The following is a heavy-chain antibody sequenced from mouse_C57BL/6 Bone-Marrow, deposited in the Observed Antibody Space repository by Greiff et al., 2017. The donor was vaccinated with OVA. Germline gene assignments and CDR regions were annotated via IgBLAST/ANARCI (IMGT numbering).Heavy chain of an antibody. D-gene: IGHD2-3*01. CDR3: ARRWLLPSFWDFDV. V-gene: IGHV5-17*01. CDR2: ISSGSSTI. CDR1: GFTFSDYG. Sequence: EVQLVESGGGLVKPGGSLKLSCAASGFTFSDYGMHWVRQAPEKGLEWVAYISSGSSTIYYADTVKGRFTISRDNAKNTLFLQMTSLRSEDTAMYYCARRWLLPSFWDFDVWGTGTTVTVSS. J-gene: IGHJ1*03.